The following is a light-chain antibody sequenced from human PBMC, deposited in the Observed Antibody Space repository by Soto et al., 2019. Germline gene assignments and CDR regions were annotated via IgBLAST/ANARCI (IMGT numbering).Light chain of an antibody. Sequence: QSVLTQPASVSGSPGQLITISCTGTSSDVGGYNFVSWYQHHPGKAPKVIIYDVSNRPSGVSSRFSGSKSGNTASLTISGLQAEDEADYYCSSYTNNYSVIFGGGTKVTVL. V-gene: IGLV2-14*03. CDR2: DVS. CDR3: SSYTNNYSVI. J-gene: IGLJ2*01. CDR1: SSDVGGYNF.